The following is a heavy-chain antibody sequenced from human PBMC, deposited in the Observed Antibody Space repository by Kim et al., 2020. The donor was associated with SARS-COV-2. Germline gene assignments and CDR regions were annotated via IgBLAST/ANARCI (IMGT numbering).Heavy chain of an antibody. Sequence: LSLTCAASGFTFSSYSMNWVRQAPGKGLEWVSSISSSSSYIYYADSVKGRFTISRDNAKNSLYLQMNSLRAEDTAVYYCARDRIQVTGFRELSYYYYYYGMDVWGQGTTVTVSS. V-gene: IGHV3-21*01. CDR2: ISSSSSYI. J-gene: IGHJ6*02. CDR1: GFTFSSYS. D-gene: IGHD3-10*01. CDR3: ARDRIQVTGFRELSYYYYYYGMDV.